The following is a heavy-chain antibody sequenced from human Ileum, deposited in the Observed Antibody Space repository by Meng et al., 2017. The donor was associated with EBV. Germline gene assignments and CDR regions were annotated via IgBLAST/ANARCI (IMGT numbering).Heavy chain of an antibody. CDR1: GDSISRNNW. D-gene: IGHD4-17*01. CDR2: IYHSGST. Sequence: QLPRSVPGLGTPSGPLSLTCAVSGDSISRNNWWSWVPQPPGKGLEWIGEIYHSGSTNYNPSFKSRVTMSVDKSKNQISLNLSSVTAADTAVYYCASGRDYAWHSWGRGTLVTVSS. V-gene: IGHV4-4*02. J-gene: IGHJ4*02. CDR3: ASGRDYAWHS.